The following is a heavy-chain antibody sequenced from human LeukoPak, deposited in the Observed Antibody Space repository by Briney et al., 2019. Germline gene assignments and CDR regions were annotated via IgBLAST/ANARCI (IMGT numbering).Heavy chain of an antibody. CDR2: TYTGGNS. CDR3: ARGGRGSAAVVAPRSFDI. D-gene: IGHD3-22*01. Sequence: GGSLRLSCAASGFTFSSTHMVWVRQAPGKGLEWVSVTYTGGNSYYAGSVKGRFIISRDISKNTLYLQMNSLRAEDSALYYCARGGRGSAAVVAPRSFDIWGQGTMVTVSS. CDR1: GFTFSSTH. J-gene: IGHJ3*02. V-gene: IGHV3-53*01.